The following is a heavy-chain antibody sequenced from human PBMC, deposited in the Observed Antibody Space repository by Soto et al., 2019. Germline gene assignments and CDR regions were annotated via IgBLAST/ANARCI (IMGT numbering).Heavy chain of an antibody. CDR3: AGVGNMYGSGPDGDYYFDY. D-gene: IGHD3-10*01. CDR2: ISAYNGNT. Sequence: ASVKVSCKASGYTFTSYGISWVRQAPGQGLEWMGWISAYNGNTNYAQKLQGRVTMTTGTSTSTAYMELRSLRSDDTAVYYCAGVGNMYGSGPDGDYYFDYWGQGTLVTVSS. V-gene: IGHV1-18*01. CDR1: GYTFTSYG. J-gene: IGHJ4*02.